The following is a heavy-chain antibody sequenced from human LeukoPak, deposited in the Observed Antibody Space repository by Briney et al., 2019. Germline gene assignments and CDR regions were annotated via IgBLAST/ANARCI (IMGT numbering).Heavy chain of an antibody. CDR2: IHYSGST. J-gene: IGHJ6*03. D-gene: IGHD6-19*01. V-gene: IGHV4-39*01. CDR3: ARRGSSGHYMDV. CDR1: GGSISSSSYN. Sequence: SETLSLTCTVSGGSISSSSYNWGWIRQPPGTGLEWIGNIHYSGSTYYNPSLESRVTISVDTSKNQFSLKLNSVTVADTAVYYCARRGSSGHYMDVWGKGTTVTVSS.